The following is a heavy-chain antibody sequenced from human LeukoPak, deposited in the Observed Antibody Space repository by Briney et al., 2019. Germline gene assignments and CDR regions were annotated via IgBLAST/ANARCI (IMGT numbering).Heavy chain of an antibody. CDR1: GYSISSGYY. Sequence: SETLSLTCTVSGYSISSGYYWGCIRQPPGKGLEWIGSIYHTGSSYYNPSLKSRVTISLDTSKNQFSLKLSSVTAADTAVYYCARVGGRDIVVVPAAADYYMDVWGKGTTVTVSS. J-gene: IGHJ6*03. D-gene: IGHD2-2*01. CDR2: IYHTGSS. V-gene: IGHV4-38-2*02. CDR3: ARVGGRDIVVVPAAADYYMDV.